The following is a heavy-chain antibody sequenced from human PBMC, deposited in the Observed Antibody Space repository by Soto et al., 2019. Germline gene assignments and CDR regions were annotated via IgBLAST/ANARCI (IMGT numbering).Heavy chain of an antibody. J-gene: IGHJ6*02. CDR2: INAGNGNT. D-gene: IGHD2-2*01. CDR3: AGRYCSSSSCPDYYYYGMDV. V-gene: IGHV1-3*01. CDR1: GYTFTSYA. Sequence: QVQLVQSGAEVKKPGASVKVSCKASGYTFTSYAMHWVRQAPGQRLEWMGGINAGNGNTKYSQKFQGRVTITRDTSASTAYMELSSLTSEDTAVYYCAGRYCSSSSCPDYYYYGMDVWGQGPTVAVSS.